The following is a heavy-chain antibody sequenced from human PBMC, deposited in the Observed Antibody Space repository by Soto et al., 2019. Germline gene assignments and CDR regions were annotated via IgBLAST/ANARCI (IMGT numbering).Heavy chain of an antibody. D-gene: IGHD3-10*01. Sequence: QVQLVQSGAEVKKPGASVKVSCKASGYSFTSYGISWVRQAPGQGLEWMGWISAYNGNTNYAQKLQGRVTRTTDTPPSTASLELRTLRSDDTAVYSCARDNGFGESDVWGQGTTVTVSS. V-gene: IGHV1-18*01. J-gene: IGHJ6*02. CDR1: GYSFTSYG. CDR3: ARDNGFGESDV. CDR2: ISAYNGNT.